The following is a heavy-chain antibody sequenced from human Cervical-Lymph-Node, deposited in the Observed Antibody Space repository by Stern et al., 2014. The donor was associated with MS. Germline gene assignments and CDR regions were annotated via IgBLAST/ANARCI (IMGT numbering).Heavy chain of an antibody. D-gene: IGHD1-14*01. CDR1: GFKFSIYW. CDR3: ARQTTAWASDV. V-gene: IGHV5-51*01. Sequence: EDQLVESGAELIRPGESLKISCKGSGFKFSIYWIAWVRQMPGKGLEWMGSIYPGNSETRYGPSFQGRVTMSADKSTSTAYLQWSSLNASDTAMYFCARQTTAWASDVWGQGTLVTVSS. J-gene: IGHJ4*02. CDR2: IYPGNSET.